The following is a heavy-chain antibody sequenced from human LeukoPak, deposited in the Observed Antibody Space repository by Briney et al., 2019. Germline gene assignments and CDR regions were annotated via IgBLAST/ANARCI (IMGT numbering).Heavy chain of an antibody. CDR3: AKDLKGYSDYEFSDY. D-gene: IGHD5-12*01. CDR2: ISASGGST. CDR1: GFTISSYA. Sequence: PGGSLRLSCAASGFTISSYAMSWVRQAPGKGLEWVSGISASGGSTYYADSVKGRFTISRDNSKNTLYMQMNSLRAEDTAVYYCAKDLKGYSDYEFSDYWGQGTLVTVSS. J-gene: IGHJ4*02. V-gene: IGHV3-23*01.